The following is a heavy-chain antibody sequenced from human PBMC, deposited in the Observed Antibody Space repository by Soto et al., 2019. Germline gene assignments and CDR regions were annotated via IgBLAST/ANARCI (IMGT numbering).Heavy chain of an antibody. D-gene: IGHD3-10*01. J-gene: IGHJ4*02. V-gene: IGHV3-7*04. Sequence: PGGSLGLSCSASGVIVSSYGMSWLRQAPGKGLEWVASMNEYGSERYYVDSVKGRFTISRDNAKNSLYLQMNSLRAEDTAVYYCARATGADKEDYWGQGTLVTVSS. CDR2: MNEYGSER. CDR1: GVIVSSYG. CDR3: ARATGADKEDY.